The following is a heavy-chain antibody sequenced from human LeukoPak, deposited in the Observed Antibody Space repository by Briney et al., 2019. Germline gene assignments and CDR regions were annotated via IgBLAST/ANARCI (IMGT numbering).Heavy chain of an antibody. Sequence: TFSSYWMSWIRQPPGKGLEWIGSIYDSGSTYYNPSLKSRVTISVDTSKNQFSLKLNSVTAADTAVYYCARHYGPWGQGTLATVSS. D-gene: IGHD3-10*01. CDR2: IYDSGST. J-gene: IGHJ5*02. CDR3: ARHYGP. V-gene: IGHV4-39*01. CDR1: TFSSYW.